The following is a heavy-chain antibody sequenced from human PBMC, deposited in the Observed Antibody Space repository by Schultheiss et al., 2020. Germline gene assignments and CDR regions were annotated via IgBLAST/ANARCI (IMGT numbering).Heavy chain of an antibody. Sequence: GGSLRLSCAASGFTFSSYGMHWVRQAPGKGLEWVAVISYDGSNKYYADSVKGRFTISRDNSKNTLYLQMNSLRDEDTAVYYCARDTMAYYYYSMDVWGQGTTVTVSS. CDR3: ARDTMAYYYYSMDV. J-gene: IGHJ6*02. V-gene: IGHV3-30*03. D-gene: IGHD3-10*01. CDR2: ISYDGSNK. CDR1: GFTFSSYG.